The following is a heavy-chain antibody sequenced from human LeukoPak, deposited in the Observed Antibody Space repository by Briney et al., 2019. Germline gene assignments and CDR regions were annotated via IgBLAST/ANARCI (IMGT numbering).Heavy chain of an antibody. CDR3: ARDLYGSGSYYVY. CDR2: IYHSGST. D-gene: IGHD3-10*01. J-gene: IGHJ4*02. V-gene: IGHV4-59*12. CDR1: GGSISSYY. Sequence: SETLSLTCTVSGGSISSYYWRWVRQPPGKGLEWIGEIYHSGSTNYNPSLKSRVTISVDKSKNQFSLKLSSVTAADTAVYYCARDLYGSGSYYVYWGQGTLVTVSS.